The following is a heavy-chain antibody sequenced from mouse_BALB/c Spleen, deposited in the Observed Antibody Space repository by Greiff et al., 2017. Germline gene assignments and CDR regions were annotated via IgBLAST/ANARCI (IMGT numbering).Heavy chain of an antibody. Sequence: QVQLQQPGAELVKPGAPVKLSCKASGYTFTSYWMNWVKQRPGRGLEWIGRIDPSDSETHYNQKFKDKATLTVDKSSSTAYIQLSSLTSEDSAVYYCARGDGYYAMDYWGQGTSVTVSS. V-gene: IGHV1-69*02. CDR1: GYTFTSYW. J-gene: IGHJ4*01. CDR2: IDPSDSET. D-gene: IGHD2-3*01. CDR3: ARGDGYYAMDY.